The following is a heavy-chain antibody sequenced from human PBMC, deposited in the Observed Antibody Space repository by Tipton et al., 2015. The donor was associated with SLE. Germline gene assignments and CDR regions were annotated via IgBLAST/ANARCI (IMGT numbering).Heavy chain of an antibody. CDR1: GVSIGSSSHY. J-gene: IGHJ3*02. Sequence: TLSLTCAVSGVSIGSSSHYWGWIRQPPGKGLEWIGSIYSNGNTYYNTSLRSRVTISLDTSKNQFSLMLNSVTAADMAVFFCARGPSGYDFWDGAGKTAFDMWGQGTMVTVSS. V-gene: IGHV4-39*07. CDR2: IYSNGNT. D-gene: IGHD3-3*01. CDR3: ARGPSGYDFWDGAGKTAFDM.